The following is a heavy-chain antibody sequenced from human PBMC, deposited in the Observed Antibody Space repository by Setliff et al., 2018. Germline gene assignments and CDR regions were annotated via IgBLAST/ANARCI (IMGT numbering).Heavy chain of an antibody. Sequence: PSETLSLTCAVYGGSFSSYYWSWIRQPPGKGLEWIGEINHSGSTNYNPSLKSRVTISVDTSKNQFSLKLSSVTAADTAVYYCARSGYYDFWSGFLNDAFDIWGQGTMVTVSS. V-gene: IGHV4-34*01. J-gene: IGHJ3*02. D-gene: IGHD3-3*01. CDR3: ARSGYYDFWSGFLNDAFDI. CDR1: GGSFSSYY. CDR2: INHSGST.